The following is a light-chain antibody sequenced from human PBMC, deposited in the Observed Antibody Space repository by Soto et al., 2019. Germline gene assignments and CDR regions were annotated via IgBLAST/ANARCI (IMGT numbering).Light chain of an antibody. CDR1: QSVSTSY. CDR3: QQYGSSSWT. Sequence: EIVLTQSPGTLSLSPGDRATLSCRASQSVSTSYLAWYQQKFGQAPRLLIYGASSRATGIPDRFSGSGSGTDFTLTISRLEPEDFAVDYCQQYGSSSWTFGQGTKVEIK. V-gene: IGKV3-20*01. J-gene: IGKJ1*01. CDR2: GAS.